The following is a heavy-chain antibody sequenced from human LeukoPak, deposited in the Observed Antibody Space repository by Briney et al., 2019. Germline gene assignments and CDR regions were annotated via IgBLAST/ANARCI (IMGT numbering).Heavy chain of an antibody. V-gene: IGHV1-18*01. CDR1: GYTFTSYG. D-gene: IGHD6-13*01. CDR3: ARKGIAAAGTVGYYYFDY. Sequence: ASVKVSCKASGYTFTSYGISWVRQAPGQGLEWMGWISAYNGNTNYARKLQGRVTMTTDTSTSTAYMELRSLRSDDTAVYYCARKGIAAAGTVGYYYFDYWGQGTLVTVSS. CDR2: ISAYNGNT. J-gene: IGHJ4*02.